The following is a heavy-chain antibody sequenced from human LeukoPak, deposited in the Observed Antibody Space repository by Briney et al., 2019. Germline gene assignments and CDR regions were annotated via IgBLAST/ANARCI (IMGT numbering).Heavy chain of an antibody. J-gene: IGHJ5*02. CDR1: GYSFTAYW. V-gene: IGHV5-51*01. CDR2: VYPGDSDT. CDR3: ARHLGTGGYTFGLDP. Sequence: GESLKISYKASGYSFTAYWIGWVRQMPGKGLEWMGIVYPGDSDTRYSPSFQGQVTISADKSISTAYLQWSSLKASDTAIYYCARHLGTGGYTFGLDPWGQGTLVTVSS. D-gene: IGHD5-18*01.